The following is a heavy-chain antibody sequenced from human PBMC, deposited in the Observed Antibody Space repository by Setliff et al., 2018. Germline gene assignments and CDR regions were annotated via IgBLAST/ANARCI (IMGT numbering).Heavy chain of an antibody. CDR2: IKRMSDGATV. Sequence: GGSLRLSCVASGFSFSSAWMSWVRQAPGKGPEYVGRIKRMSDGATVDYAAPVDGRFTISRDDSKNTLYLQMNSLKTEDTAVYYCTTAPLAAASTCWGQGTLVTVSS. D-gene: IGHD6-13*01. V-gene: IGHV3-15*01. J-gene: IGHJ4*02. CDR1: GFSFSSAW. CDR3: TTAPLAAASTC.